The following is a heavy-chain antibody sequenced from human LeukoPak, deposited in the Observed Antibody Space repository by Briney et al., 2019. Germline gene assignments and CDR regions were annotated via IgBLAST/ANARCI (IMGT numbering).Heavy chain of an antibody. CDR2: INPHSGDT. CDR3: ARVLYSSGWYDGDY. CDR1: GYTLTSYY. J-gene: IGHJ4*02. D-gene: IGHD6-19*01. Sequence: GASVKVSCKASGYTLTSYYMHWVRQAPGQGLEWVGWINPHSGDTNYAQNFQGRVTMTRDTSISTAYLELSRLRSDDTAVYYCARVLYSSGWYDGDYWGQGTLVTVSS. V-gene: IGHV1-2*02.